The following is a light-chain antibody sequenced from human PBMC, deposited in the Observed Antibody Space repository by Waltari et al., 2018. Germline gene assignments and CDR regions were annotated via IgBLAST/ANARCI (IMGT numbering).Light chain of an antibody. CDR2: TAS. J-gene: IGKJ4*01. CDR1: QSISTY. Sequence: DIQMTQSPSSLSASVADRVTITCRASQSISTYLNWYQQKPRGAPKLLISTASTLQSGVPPRFSGSGSGTDFTLTISGLQPDDFATYFCQQSFSPLTFGGGTNVDIK. V-gene: IGKV1-39*01. CDR3: QQSFSPLT.